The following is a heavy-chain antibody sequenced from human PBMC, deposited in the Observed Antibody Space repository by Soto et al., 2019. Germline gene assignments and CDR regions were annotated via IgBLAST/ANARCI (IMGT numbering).Heavy chain of an antibody. J-gene: IGHJ4*02. CDR3: AKNWNWGSLVH. CDR2: IYYGGST. D-gene: IGHD7-27*01. Sequence: QVHLHESGPGLVKPSETLSLTCTVSGDSISTDYWSWIRQSPGKGLEWIGFIYYGGSTNYNPSLKSRVTISVDTPKNQFSLKLSSVTAADTAVYYCAKNWNWGSLVHWGQGTLVTVSS. CDR1: GDSISTDY. V-gene: IGHV4-59*08.